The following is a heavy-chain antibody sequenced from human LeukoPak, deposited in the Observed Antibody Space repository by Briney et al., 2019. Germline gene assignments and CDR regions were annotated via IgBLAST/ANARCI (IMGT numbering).Heavy chain of an antibody. J-gene: IGHJ4*03. CDR2: TSYDGGQH. CDR1: GFNLGSYA. V-gene: IGHV3-30*04. CDR3: ATESSLSN. D-gene: IGHD3-16*02. Sequence: GESLTLSCAPSGFNLGSYAMEWVRPPPGKGLDWVGYTSYDGGQHLHAGSVRGPFTLHRNNSKNTMFLQMNSLRPEHPAMSLCATESSLSNWGHGTLVTVSS.